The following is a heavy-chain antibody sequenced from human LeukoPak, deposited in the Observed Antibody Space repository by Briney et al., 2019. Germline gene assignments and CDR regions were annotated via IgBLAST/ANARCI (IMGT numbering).Heavy chain of an antibody. Sequence: SETLSLTCTVSGGSISSSSYYWGWIRQRPGKGLEWTGSIYYSGSTNYNPSLKSRVTISVDTSKNQFSLELSSVTAADTAVYYCARRPMYSSSWSDGHPSTYYFDYWGQGTLVTVSS. J-gene: IGHJ4*02. CDR3: ARRPMYSSSWSDGHPSTYYFDY. CDR2: IYYSGST. V-gene: IGHV4-39*07. CDR1: GGSISSSSYY. D-gene: IGHD6-13*01.